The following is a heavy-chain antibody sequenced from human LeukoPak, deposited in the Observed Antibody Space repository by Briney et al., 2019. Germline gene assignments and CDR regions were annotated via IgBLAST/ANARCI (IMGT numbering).Heavy chain of an antibody. Sequence: SETLSLTCTVSGGFISSYYWSWIRQPPGKGLEWIGYIYYSGSTNYNPSLKSRVTISVDTSKNQFSLKLSSVTAADTAVYYCARHHNGPTDYWGQGTLVTVSS. CDR1: GGFISSYY. D-gene: IGHD2-8*01. CDR2: IYYSGST. CDR3: ARHHNGPTDY. V-gene: IGHV4-59*01. J-gene: IGHJ4*02.